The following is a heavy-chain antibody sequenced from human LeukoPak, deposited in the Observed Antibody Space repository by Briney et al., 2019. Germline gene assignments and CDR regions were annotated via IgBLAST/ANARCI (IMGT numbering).Heavy chain of an antibody. Sequence: GESLKISCKTSGYSFTNYWIGWVRQMPGKGLEWMGIIYPSDSDARYSPSFQGQVTSSADKSISTAYLQWSRLKASDTAMYCCARYHSDQLPSPKYYFDCWGQGTLVTVSS. V-gene: IGHV5-51*01. CDR2: IYPSDSDA. CDR1: GYSFTNYW. D-gene: IGHD2-2*01. J-gene: IGHJ4*02. CDR3: ARYHSDQLPSPKYYFDC.